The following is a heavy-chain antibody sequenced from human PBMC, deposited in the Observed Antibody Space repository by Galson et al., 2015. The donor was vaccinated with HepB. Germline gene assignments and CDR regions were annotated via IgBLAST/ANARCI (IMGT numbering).Heavy chain of an antibody. D-gene: IGHD3-10*01. V-gene: IGHV3-23*01. J-gene: IGHJ4*02. CDR1: GFSFDTWA. CDR2: ITSSFGT. Sequence: SLRLSCAASGFSFDTWAMTWVRQPPGRGLEWVSSITSSFGTYYANSVKGRFTISRDNSKNAVFLQMNSLRPEDTAIYYCLGGRVYWGQRILLTVSS. CDR3: LGGRVY.